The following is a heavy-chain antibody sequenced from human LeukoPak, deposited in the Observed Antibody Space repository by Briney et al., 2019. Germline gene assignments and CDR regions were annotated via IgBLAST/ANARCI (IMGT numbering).Heavy chain of an antibody. CDR2: IYYSGST. CDR3: ARDRGSGSYGPVIDY. Sequence: SETLSLTCTVSGGSISSGGYYWTWIRQHPGEGLERIGYIYYSGSTYYNPSLKSRVTISVDTSKNQFSLKLSSVTAADTAVYYCARDRGSGSYGPVIDYWGQGTLVTVSS. D-gene: IGHD3-10*01. J-gene: IGHJ4*02. V-gene: IGHV4-31*03. CDR1: GGSISSGGYY.